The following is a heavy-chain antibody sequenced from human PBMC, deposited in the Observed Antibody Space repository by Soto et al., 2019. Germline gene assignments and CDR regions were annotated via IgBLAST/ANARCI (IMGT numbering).Heavy chain of an antibody. J-gene: IGHJ6*02. Sequence: QVQLVQSGAEVKKPGSSVKVSCKASGGTFSNYAISWVRQAPGQGLEWMGGIIPISGAADYAQKCKGRVTINAGETTSTAYMELSSLRSEDTAVYYWARTQASSTSIEIDYYTYYGMDVWGRGTTVTVSS. D-gene: IGHD2-2*01. CDR2: IIPISGAA. CDR3: ARTQASSTSIEIDYYTYYGMDV. CDR1: GGTFSNYA. V-gene: IGHV1-69*01.